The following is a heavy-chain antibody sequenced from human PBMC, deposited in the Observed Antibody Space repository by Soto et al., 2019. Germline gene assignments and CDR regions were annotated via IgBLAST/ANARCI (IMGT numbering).Heavy chain of an antibody. CDR3: VKDRSSNWYGDFPY. CDR2: ISGGGGDST. Sequence: EVQLLESGGGLVQPGGSLRLSCAASGFTFSTYAMNWVRQAPGKGLEWVSAISGGGGDSTYYADSVKGRFTISRDNSRNTLYLQMNSLRAEDTDVYYCVKDRSSNWYGDFPYWGQGTLVTVSS. J-gene: IGHJ4*02. CDR1: GFTFSTYA. V-gene: IGHV3-23*01. D-gene: IGHD6-13*01.